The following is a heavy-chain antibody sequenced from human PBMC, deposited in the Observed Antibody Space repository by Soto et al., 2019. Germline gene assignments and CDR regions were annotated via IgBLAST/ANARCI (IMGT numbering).Heavy chain of an antibody. CDR2: LYLGGAP. J-gene: IGHJ4*01. Sequence: QVQIQESGPGLVTPSDTLSLTCTVSDASITNFFWNWVRQPAGGPLEWIGRLYLGGAPTYNPSLRSRLFISAETSKNQVSLNLTSVTAADTAVYDCAADSGRGGRAFDHWGHGALATVSS. CDR3: AADSGRGGRAFDH. CDR1: DASITNFF. D-gene: IGHD3-10*01. V-gene: IGHV4-4*07.